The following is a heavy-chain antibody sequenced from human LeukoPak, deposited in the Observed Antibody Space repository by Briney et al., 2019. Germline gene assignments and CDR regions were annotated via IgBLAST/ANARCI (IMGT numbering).Heavy chain of an antibody. CDR3: ARAGRTDGYKSYFDY. CDR1: GGSISSYY. J-gene: IGHJ4*02. Sequence: SETLSLTCTVSGGSISSYYWNWIRQPPGKGLEWIGYIYYSGSTNYNPSLKSRVTISVDTSKNQFSLTLSSVTAADTAVYYCARAGRTDGYKSYFDYWGQGTLVIVSS. CDR2: IYYSGST. D-gene: IGHD5-24*01. V-gene: IGHV4-59*01.